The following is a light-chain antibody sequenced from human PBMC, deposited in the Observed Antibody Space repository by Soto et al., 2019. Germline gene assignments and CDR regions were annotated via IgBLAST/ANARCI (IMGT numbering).Light chain of an antibody. CDR3: QQYNNWRT. J-gene: IGKJ1*01. CDR2: GAS. CDR1: QSISNN. Sequence: EIVMTQSPATLSVSPGERATLSCRAGQSISNNLAWYQQKRGQAPRLLIYGASTRATGIPARFSGSGSGTEFTLTISSLQSEDFAFYYCQQYNNWRTFGQGTKVEL. V-gene: IGKV3-15*01.